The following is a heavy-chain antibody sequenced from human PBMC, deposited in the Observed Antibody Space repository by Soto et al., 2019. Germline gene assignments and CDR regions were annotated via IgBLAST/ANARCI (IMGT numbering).Heavy chain of an antibody. CDR2: ISSSSTI. D-gene: IGHD3-3*01. CDR1: GFTFSSYS. CDR3: ARDTSDFWSGYYSPMDV. J-gene: IGHJ6*03. Sequence: GGSLRLSCAASGFTFSSYSMNWVRQAPGKGLEWVSYISSSSTIYYADSVKGRFTISRDNAKNSLYLQMNSLRAEDTAVYYCARDTSDFWSGYYSPMDVWGKGTTVTVSS. V-gene: IGHV3-48*01.